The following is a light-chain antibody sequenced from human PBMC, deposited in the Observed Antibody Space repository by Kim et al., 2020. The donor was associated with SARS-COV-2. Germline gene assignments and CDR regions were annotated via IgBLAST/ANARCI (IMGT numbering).Light chain of an antibody. CDR1: SSNIGSNY. J-gene: IGLJ3*02. Sequence: GQRFTISCSGSSSNIGSNYVYWYQQLPGTAPKLLIYRNNQRPSGVPDRFSGSKSGTSASLAISGLRSEDEADYYCAAWDDSLSGWVFGGGTQQTVL. CDR2: RNN. V-gene: IGLV1-47*01. CDR3: AAWDDSLSGWV.